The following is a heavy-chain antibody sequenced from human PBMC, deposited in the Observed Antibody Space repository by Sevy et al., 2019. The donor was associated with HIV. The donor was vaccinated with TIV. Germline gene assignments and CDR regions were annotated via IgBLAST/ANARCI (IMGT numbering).Heavy chain of an antibody. CDR2: IYISGGT. D-gene: IGHD6-19*01. CDR3: ARVGEASVAHFDY. Sequence: SETLSLTCTVSGDSISCGSYYWSWIRQPAGKELEWIGRIYISGGTDYNPSLKSRVTISIDTSKNQFSLQLTSVTAADTAVYYCARVGEASVAHFDYWGQGTLVTVSS. CDR1: GDSISCGSYY. V-gene: IGHV4-61*02. J-gene: IGHJ4*02.